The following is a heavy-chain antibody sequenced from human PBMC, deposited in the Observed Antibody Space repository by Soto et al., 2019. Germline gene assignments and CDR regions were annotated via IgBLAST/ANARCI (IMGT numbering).Heavy chain of an antibody. CDR3: ARDCRYCTNGVCFTPWFDP. V-gene: IGHV4-31*03. J-gene: IGHJ5*02. D-gene: IGHD2-8*01. CDR2: IYYSGST. Sequence: QVQLQESGPGLVKPSQTLSLTCTVSGGSISSGGYYWSWIRQHPGKGLEWIGYIYYSGSTYYNPSLKSRVTTSVDTSKNQFSLKLSSVTAADTAVYYCARDCRYCTNGVCFTPWFDPWGQGTLVTVSS. CDR1: GGSISSGGYY.